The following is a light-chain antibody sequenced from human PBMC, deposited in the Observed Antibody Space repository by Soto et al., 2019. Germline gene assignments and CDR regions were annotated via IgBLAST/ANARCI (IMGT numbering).Light chain of an antibody. CDR1: QSVSSY. J-gene: IGKJ5*01. Sequence: EIVLTQSPATLSLSPGERATLSCRASQSVSSYLAWYQQKPGQAPRLLMYEASTRATGIPARFSGGGSGTDFTLTISRLEPEDFAVYYCQQYGSSPSITFGQGTRLEIK. CDR3: QQYGSSPSIT. V-gene: IGKV3-20*01. CDR2: EAS.